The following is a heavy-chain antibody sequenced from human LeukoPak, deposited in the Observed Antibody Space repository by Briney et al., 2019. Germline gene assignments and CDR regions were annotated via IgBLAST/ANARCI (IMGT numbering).Heavy chain of an antibody. Sequence: PGRSLRLSCAASGFTFSRYWMHWVRQAPGKGLVWVSRINTDGRSTTYADAVKGRFIISRDNAKNTLYLQLNSLRAEDTAVYYCARDLVGATTDYWGQGTLVTVSS. V-gene: IGHV3-74*01. CDR1: GFTFSRYW. CDR2: INTDGRST. J-gene: IGHJ4*02. D-gene: IGHD1-26*01. CDR3: ARDLVGATTDY.